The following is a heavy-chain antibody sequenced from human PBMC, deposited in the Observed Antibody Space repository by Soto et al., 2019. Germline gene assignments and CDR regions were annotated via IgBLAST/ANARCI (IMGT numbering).Heavy chain of an antibody. Sequence: QVQLVQSGAEVKKPGSSVKVSCKASGGTFSSYAISWVRQAPGQGLEWMGGIIPIFGTANYAQKFQGRVTPTADDSTSTSHMERSSLRSEDTAVYYCASAYCSGRSCYPAGGNSCDSWGHGTLVTVSA. D-gene: IGHD2-15*01. CDR3: ASAYCSGRSCYPAGGNSCDS. CDR2: IIPIFGTA. CDR1: GGTFSSYA. V-gene: IGHV1-69*12. J-gene: IGHJ5*01.